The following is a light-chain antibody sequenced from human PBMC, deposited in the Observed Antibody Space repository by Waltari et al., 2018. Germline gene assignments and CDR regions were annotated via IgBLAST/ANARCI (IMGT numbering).Light chain of an antibody. CDR3: QQYDASSPT. CDR2: DAS. Sequence: EIVLTQSPGTLSLSPGERATLSCRASQSLSSSYLAWYQQKPGQAPRLLSFDASSRATGTPDRFSGSGSGTDFTLTINRLEPEDFAVYYCQQYDASSPTFGQGTKVDIK. J-gene: IGKJ1*01. CDR1: QSLSSSY. V-gene: IGKV3-20*01.